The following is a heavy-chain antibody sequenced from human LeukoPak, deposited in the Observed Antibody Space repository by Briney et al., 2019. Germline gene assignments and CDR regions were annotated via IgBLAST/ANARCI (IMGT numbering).Heavy chain of an antibody. CDR2: IYFVGCA. CDR3: ARGLRIAAVHFDY. Sequence: SDTLSLTRSVSGGALHRYYWSWLRQPPGKGLEGIGYIYFVGCANYNPSLKSQVSISLDKSRQQVSLKLNSVTAADTAVYYCARGLRIAAVHFDYWGQGTLVTVSS. V-gene: IGHV4-59*12. J-gene: IGHJ4*02. D-gene: IGHD6-13*01. CDR1: GGALHRYY.